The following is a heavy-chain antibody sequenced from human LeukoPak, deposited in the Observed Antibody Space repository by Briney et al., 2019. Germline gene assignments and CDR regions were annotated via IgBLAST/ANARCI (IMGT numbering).Heavy chain of an antibody. Sequence: SETLSLTCSVSGYSISSDYYWAWIRQPPGKGLEWIGNIYHTGGIDYSPSLKSRVTMSFDTSKNQFSLKVTSVTAADTAVYYCAKSNGYGLVDIWGQGTMVTVSS. CDR2: IYHTGGI. D-gene: IGHD3-10*01. CDR1: GYSISSDYY. J-gene: IGHJ3*02. V-gene: IGHV4-38-2*02. CDR3: AKSNGYGLVDI.